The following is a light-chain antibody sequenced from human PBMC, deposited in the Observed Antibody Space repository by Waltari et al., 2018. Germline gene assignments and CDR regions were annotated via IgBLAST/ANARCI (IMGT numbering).Light chain of an antibody. J-gene: IGKJ4*01. CDR3: QQRRNGPLN. CDR2: DPS. CDR1: HSVKVS. V-gene: IGKV3-11*01. Sequence: SRASHSVKVSLRWYKQGPGQTPGLLIFDPSNRAASIPARFSGSGSETDVTHTISSLEPGDSAVYYCQQRRNGPLNFGGGTKVEIK.